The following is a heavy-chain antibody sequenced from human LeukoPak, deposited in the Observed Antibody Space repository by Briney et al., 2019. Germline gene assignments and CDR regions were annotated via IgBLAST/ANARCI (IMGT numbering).Heavy chain of an antibody. V-gene: IGHV4-59*06. CDR3: ARVWGYCSSTSCYRSAFDI. D-gene: IGHD2-2*02. J-gene: IGHJ3*02. Sequence: SETLSLTCTVSGGSISSYYWSWIRQHPGKGLEWIGYIYYRGSTYYNPSLKSRVTISVDTSKNQFSLKLSSVTAADTAVYFCARVWGYCSSTSCYRSAFDIWGQGTMVTVSS. CDR2: IYYRGST. CDR1: GGSISSYY.